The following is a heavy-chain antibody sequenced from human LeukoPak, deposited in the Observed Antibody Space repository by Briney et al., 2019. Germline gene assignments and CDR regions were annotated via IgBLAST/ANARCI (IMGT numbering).Heavy chain of an antibody. D-gene: IGHD3-10*01. CDR3: ARGRRLRGVTSRPIYYYYYMDV. V-gene: IGHV1-8*03. Sequence: GASVKLSCKASGYTFNTFDINWVRQATGQGHGWMGWVNPDNDKTAYAPKFQGRVSISSNNSINTAYMEFSGLKSDDTAVYYCARGRRLRGVTSRPIYYYYYMDVWGGGTTVTVSS. J-gene: IGHJ6*03. CDR2: VNPDNDKT. CDR1: GYTFNTFD.